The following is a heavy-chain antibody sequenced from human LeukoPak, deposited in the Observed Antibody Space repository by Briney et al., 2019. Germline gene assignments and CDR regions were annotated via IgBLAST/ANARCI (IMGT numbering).Heavy chain of an antibody. J-gene: IGHJ3*02. Sequence: GGSLRLSCAASGFTFNTYSMSWVRQAPGKGLEWVANIKQDGSEKYYVDSVKGRFTISRDNAKNSLYLQMNSLRAEDTAVYYCARMRGAFDIWGQGTMVTVSS. V-gene: IGHV3-7*01. CDR1: GFTFNTYS. CDR3: ARMRGAFDI. CDR2: IKQDGSEK.